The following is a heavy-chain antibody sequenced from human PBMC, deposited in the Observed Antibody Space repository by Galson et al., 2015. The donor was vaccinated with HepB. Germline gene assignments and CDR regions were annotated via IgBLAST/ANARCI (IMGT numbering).Heavy chain of an antibody. CDR2: IKSNTDGGTT. J-gene: IGHJ5*02. CDR3: TTDRLELRFLDRWFDP. V-gene: IGHV3-15*01. CDR1: GFTFSNAW. Sequence: SLRLSCAASGFTFSNAWMSWVRQAPGKGLEWVGRIKSNTDGGTTDYAAPVKGRFTISRDDSKNTLYLQMNSLKTEDTAVYYCTTDRLELRFLDRWFDPWGQGTLVTVSS. D-gene: IGHD3-3*01.